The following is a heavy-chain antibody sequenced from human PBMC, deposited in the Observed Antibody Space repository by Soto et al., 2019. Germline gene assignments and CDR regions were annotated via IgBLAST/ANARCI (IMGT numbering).Heavy chain of an antibody. J-gene: IGHJ6*02. CDR1: GFTFSYNA. CDR3: ARGTTTSAFSAMDV. Sequence: QVQLVESGGGVVQPGRSLRLSCAASGFTFSYNALTWVCQAPGKGLEWVAVISYDGDNKYIAESVKGRFTISRDNSKNTVSLQMNSLRAEDTAMYFCARGTTTSAFSAMDVWGQGTTVTVSS. D-gene: IGHD1-1*01. CDR2: ISYDGDNK. V-gene: IGHV3-30-3*01.